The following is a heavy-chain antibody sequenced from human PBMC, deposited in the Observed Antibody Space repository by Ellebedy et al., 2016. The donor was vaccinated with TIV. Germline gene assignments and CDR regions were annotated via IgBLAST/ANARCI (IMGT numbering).Heavy chain of an antibody. V-gene: IGHV3-9*01. CDR3: AAAAGAGDDAFDI. CDR2: ISWNSGSI. D-gene: IGHD6-13*01. J-gene: IGHJ3*02. CDR1: GFSFGDYA. Sequence: SLKISXAASGFSFGDYAMHWVRQAPGKGLEWVSGISWNSGSIGYADSVKGRFTISRDNAKNSLYLQMNSLRAEDTAVYYCAAAAGAGDDAFDIWGQGTMVTVSS.